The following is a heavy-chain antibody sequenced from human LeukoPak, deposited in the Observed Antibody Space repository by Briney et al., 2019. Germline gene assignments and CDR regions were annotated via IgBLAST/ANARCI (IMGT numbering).Heavy chain of an antibody. J-gene: IGHJ3*02. CDR2: IYPGDSDT. Sequence: GESLKISCKGSGYSFTSYWIGWVRQMPGKSLEWMGIIYPGDSDTRYSPSFQGQDTISADKSISTAYLQWSSLKASDTAMYYCARVRQPSRGAFDIWGQGTMVTVSS. CDR1: GYSFTSYW. D-gene: IGHD2-2*01. V-gene: IGHV5-51*01. CDR3: ARVRQPSRGAFDI.